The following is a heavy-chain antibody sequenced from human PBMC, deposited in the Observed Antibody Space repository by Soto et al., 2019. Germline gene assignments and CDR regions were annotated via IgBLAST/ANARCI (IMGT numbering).Heavy chain of an antibody. CDR1: GFTFSNYS. Sequence: GGSLRLSCAASGFTFSNYSMNWVRQAPGKGLEWVSYITSSSITIYYAYSLNGRFTISSDNARNSLYQRMNSLRAEDTAVYYCARTPQSSGWDNYYYYMDVWGKGTTVTVSS. J-gene: IGHJ6*03. CDR3: ARTPQSSGWDNYYYYMDV. D-gene: IGHD6-19*01. V-gene: IGHV3-48*01. CDR2: ITSSSITI.